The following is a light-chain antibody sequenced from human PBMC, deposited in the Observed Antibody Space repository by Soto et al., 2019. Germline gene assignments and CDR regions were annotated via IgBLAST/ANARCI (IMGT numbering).Light chain of an antibody. Sequence: DIQMTQSPSSLSASVGDGVTITCRASQSISNYLAWYQQKPGKVPKLLIYAASTLQSGVPSRFSGSGSGKDFTPTISSRLPEDGATYYCQKYNSSPQMFGQGFKVDI. CDR2: AAS. J-gene: IGKJ1*01. CDR1: QSISNY. CDR3: QKYNSSPQM. V-gene: IGKV1-27*01.